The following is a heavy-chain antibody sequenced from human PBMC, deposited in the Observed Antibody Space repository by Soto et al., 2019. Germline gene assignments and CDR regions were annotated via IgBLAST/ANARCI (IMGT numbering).Heavy chain of an antibody. CDR2: ITDSGYTA. D-gene: IGHD6-19*01. V-gene: IGHV3-23*01. Sequence: GGSLRLSCAASGFSFGTFVMTWFRQAPGGGLEWVASITDSGYTASYAETVEGRFTVSRDNSKNKLHLQMNDLRAEDTATYYCAKNGQWLATPPEAWGQGTLVTAPQ. CDR3: AKNGQWLATPPEA. J-gene: IGHJ4*02. CDR1: GFSFGTFV.